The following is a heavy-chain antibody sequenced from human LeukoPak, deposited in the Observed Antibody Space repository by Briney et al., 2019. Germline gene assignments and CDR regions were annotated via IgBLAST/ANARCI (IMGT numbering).Heavy chain of an antibody. J-gene: IGHJ4*02. V-gene: IGHV1-69*13. CDR2: IIPIFGTA. CDR3: ASALDY. CDR1: GYTLTELS. Sequence: GASVKVSCKVSGYTLTELSMHWVRQAPGQGLEWMGGIIPIFGTANYAQKFQGRVTITADESTSTAYMELSSLRSEDTAVYYCASALDYWGQGTLVTVSS.